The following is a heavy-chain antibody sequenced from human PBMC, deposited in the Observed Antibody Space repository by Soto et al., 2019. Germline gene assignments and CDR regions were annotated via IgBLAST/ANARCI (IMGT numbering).Heavy chain of an antibody. CDR1: GYTFTTYA. J-gene: IGHJ6*02. CDR2: INAGNGNT. D-gene: IGHD2-2*01. CDR3: ARACSSTSCYGMDV. V-gene: IGHV1-3*01. Sequence: ASVKVSCKAAGYTFTTYAMHGVLQAPGQRLEWMGCINAGNGNTKYSQKFQGRVTITRDTSASTAYMELSSLRSEDTAVYYCARACSSTSCYGMDVWGQGTTVTVSS.